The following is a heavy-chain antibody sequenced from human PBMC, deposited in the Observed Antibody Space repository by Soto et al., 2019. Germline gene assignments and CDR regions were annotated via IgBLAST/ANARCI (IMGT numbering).Heavy chain of an antibody. CDR1: GFTFSSYA. CDR2: ISGSGGST. D-gene: IGHD2-8*01. CDR3: AKGTRGYCTNGVCYTVDY. V-gene: IGHV3-23*01. Sequence: VQLLESGGGLVQPGGSLRLSCAASGFTFSSYAMSWVRQAPGKGLEWVSVISGSGGSTYYADSVKGRFTISRDNSKNTLYLQMNSLRAEDTAVYYCAKGTRGYCTNGVCYTVDYWGQGTLVTVSS. J-gene: IGHJ4*02.